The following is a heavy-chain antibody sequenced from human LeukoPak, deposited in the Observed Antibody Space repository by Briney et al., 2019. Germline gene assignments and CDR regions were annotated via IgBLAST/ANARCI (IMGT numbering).Heavy chain of an antibody. CDR2: IYYSGST. J-gene: IGHJ4*02. V-gene: IGHV4-59*01. D-gene: IGHD5-18*01. CDR3: ARVKGRGYSYGDFDY. CDR1: GGSISSYY. Sequence: PSETLSLTCTVSGGSISSYYWCWIRQPPGKGLEWIGYIYYSGSTNYNPSLKSRVTISVDTSKNQFSLKLSSVTAADTAVYYCARVKGRGYSYGDFDYWGQGTLVTVSS.